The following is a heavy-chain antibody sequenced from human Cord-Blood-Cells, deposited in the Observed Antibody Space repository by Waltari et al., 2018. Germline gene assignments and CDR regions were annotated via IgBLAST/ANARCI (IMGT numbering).Heavy chain of an antibody. Sequence: QVQLVESGGGVVQLGRSLRLSCAASGFTFSSYGMHWARQAPGKGLEWVEVISYDGSNEYYADSVKGRFTISRDKSKHTLYLQMNSLIAEDTAVYDCANGGGNYWGQGTLVTVSS. CDR3: ANGGGNY. CDR2: ISYDGSNE. V-gene: IGHV3-30*18. J-gene: IGHJ4*02. CDR1: GFTFSSYG. D-gene: IGHD3-16*01.